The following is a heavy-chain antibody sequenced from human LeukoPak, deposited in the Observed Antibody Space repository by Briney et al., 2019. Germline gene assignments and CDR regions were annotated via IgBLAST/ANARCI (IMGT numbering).Heavy chain of an antibody. CDR1: GFTFSSYS. CDR2: ISSSGDTI. CDR3: AREEWRNYYMDV. J-gene: IGHJ6*03. V-gene: IGHV3-48*04. D-gene: IGHD3-3*01. Sequence: GGSLRLSCAASGFTFSSYSMNWVRQAPGKGLEWVSCISSSGDTIYYADSVKGRFTISRDSAKNSLNLQMNSLRAEDTAVYYCAREEWRNYYMDVWGKGTTVTIS.